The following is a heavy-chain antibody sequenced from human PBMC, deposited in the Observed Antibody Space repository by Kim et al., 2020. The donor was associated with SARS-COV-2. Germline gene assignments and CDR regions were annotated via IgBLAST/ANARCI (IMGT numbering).Heavy chain of an antibody. CDR3: LIGGGMQLVAY. CDR2: ISAYNGNT. V-gene: IGHV1-18*01. CDR1: GYTFTSHG. Sequence: ASVKVSCKASGYTFTSHGISWVRQASGQGLEWMGWISAYNGNTNYAQKLQGRVTMTTDTSTSTAYMELGSLRSDDTAVYYCLIGGGMQLVAYWGQGTPVAVSS. J-gene: IGHJ4*02. D-gene: IGHD3-16*01.